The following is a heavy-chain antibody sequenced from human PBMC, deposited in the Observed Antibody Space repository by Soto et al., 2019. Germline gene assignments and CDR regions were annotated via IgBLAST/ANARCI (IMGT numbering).Heavy chain of an antibody. J-gene: IGHJ4*02. CDR1: GFTFSSYA. Sequence: GGSLRLSCAASGFTFSSYAMSWVRQAPGKGLEWVSAISGSDGSTYYADSVKGRFTISRDNSKNTLYLQMNSLRAEDTAVYYCAKDGVTIFGVVIGHYFDYWGQGTLVTVSS. V-gene: IGHV3-23*01. CDR3: AKDGVTIFGVVIGHYFDY. CDR2: ISGSDGST. D-gene: IGHD3-3*01.